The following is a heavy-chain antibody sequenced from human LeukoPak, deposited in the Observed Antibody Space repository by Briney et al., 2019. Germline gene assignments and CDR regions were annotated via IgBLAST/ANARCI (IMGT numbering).Heavy chain of an antibody. V-gene: IGHV4-59*01. J-gene: IGHJ5*02. D-gene: IGHD3-3*01. CDR1: GGSLSTYY. CDR2: IHYSGST. CDR3: ARTYYDFWSGYPSGNWFDP. Sequence: SETLSLTCTVSGGSLSTYYWSWIRQPPGKGLEWIGYIHYSGSTNYNPSLKSRVTISVDTSKNQFSLKLSSVTAADTAVYYCARTYYDFWSGYPSGNWFDPWGQGTLVTVSS.